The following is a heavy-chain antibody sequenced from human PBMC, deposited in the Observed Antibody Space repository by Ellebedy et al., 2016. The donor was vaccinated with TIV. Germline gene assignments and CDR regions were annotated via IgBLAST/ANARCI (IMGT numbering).Heavy chain of an antibody. CDR1: GGSISSSY. D-gene: IGHD2-15*01. CDR2: IYTSGST. Sequence: MPSETLSLTCTVSGGSISSSYWSWIRQPTWKGLEWIGRIYTSGSTNYNPSLKSRVTMSVDTSKNQFSLKLSSVTAADTAVYYCARTVVAANNWFDPWGQGTLVTVSS. J-gene: IGHJ5*02. CDR3: ARTVVAANNWFDP. V-gene: IGHV4-4*07.